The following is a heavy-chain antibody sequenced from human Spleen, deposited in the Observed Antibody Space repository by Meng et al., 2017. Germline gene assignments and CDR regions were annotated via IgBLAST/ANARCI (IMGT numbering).Heavy chain of an antibody. CDR2: IWSHGLEK. J-gene: IGHJ4*02. Sequence: QVQLVESGGGVVQPGRSLRLSCAASGFTFSYYGFHWVRQAPGKGLEWVGVIWSHGLEKYYADSVKGRFTISRDNSKTTVYLQMNSLRVEDTAAYYCARDTATSLDYWGQGTLVTVSS. V-gene: IGHV3-33*01. D-gene: IGHD2-15*01. CDR1: GFTFSYYG. CDR3: ARDTATSLDY.